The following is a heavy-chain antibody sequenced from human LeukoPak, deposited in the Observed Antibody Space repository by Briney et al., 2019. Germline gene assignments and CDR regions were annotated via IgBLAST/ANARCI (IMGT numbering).Heavy chain of an antibody. CDR1: GGSISPYY. CDR2: IYYSGST. D-gene: IGHD3-10*02. Sequence: PSETLSLTCTVSGGSISPYYWSWIRQPPGKGLEWLGYIYYSGSTDYNPSLKSRGAISVDTSKNQFSLKLSSVTAADTAVYYCARSTGSTMFIDYWGQGTLVTVSS. V-gene: IGHV4-59*01. J-gene: IGHJ4*02. CDR3: ARSTGSTMFIDY.